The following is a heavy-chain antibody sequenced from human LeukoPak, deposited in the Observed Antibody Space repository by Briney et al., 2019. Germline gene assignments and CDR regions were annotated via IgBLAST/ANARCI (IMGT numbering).Heavy chain of an antibody. V-gene: IGHV1-69*13. Sequence: GASVKVSCKASGYTFTGYYMHWVRQAPGQGLEWMGGIIPIFGTANYAQKFQGRVTITADESTSTAYMELSSLRSEDTAVYYCARVRDKITMVRGVIIIDAFDIWGQGTMVTVSS. CDR3: ARVRDKITMVRGVIIIDAFDI. J-gene: IGHJ3*02. CDR2: IIPIFGTA. CDR1: GYTFTGYY. D-gene: IGHD3-10*01.